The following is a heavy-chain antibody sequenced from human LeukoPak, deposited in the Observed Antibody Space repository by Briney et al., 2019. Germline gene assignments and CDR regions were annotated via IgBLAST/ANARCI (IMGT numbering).Heavy chain of an antibody. J-gene: IGHJ4*02. CDR2: ISGSGGST. CDR1: GFTFSNYA. V-gene: IGHV3-23*01. CDR3: AREKESSGYFDH. Sequence: HPGGSLRLSCAASGFTFSNYAMSWVRQAPGKGLEWVSAISGSGGSTYYADSVKGRFATSRDNSKNTLFLQMNSLSAEDTGVYYCAREKESSGYFDHWGQGTLVTVSS. D-gene: IGHD3-22*01.